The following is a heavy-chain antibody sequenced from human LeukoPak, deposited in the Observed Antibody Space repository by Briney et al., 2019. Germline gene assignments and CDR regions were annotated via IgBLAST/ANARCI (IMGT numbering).Heavy chain of an antibody. CDR3: AKDQIAGDSSGWIFDY. V-gene: IGHV3-23*01. Sequence: GGSLRLSCAASGFTFSNYAMTWVRQAPGKGLEWVSSISYTGGRTNYADSVKGRFTISRDNSKNTLYLLMNSLRAEDTAVYYCAKDQIAGDSSGWIFDYWGQGTRVTVSS. D-gene: IGHD6-19*01. CDR2: ISYTGGRT. J-gene: IGHJ4*02. CDR1: GFTFSNYA.